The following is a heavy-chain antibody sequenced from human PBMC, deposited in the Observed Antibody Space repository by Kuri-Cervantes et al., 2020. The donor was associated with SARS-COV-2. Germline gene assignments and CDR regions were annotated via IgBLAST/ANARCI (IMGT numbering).Heavy chain of an antibody. CDR3: AKGTDVDFWSGTTTLDY. J-gene: IGHJ4*02. CDR2: IWYDGSNK. Sequence: GESLKISCAASGFTFSSYGMHWVRQAPGKGLEWVAVIWYDGSNKYYADSVKGRFTISRDNSKNTLYLQMNSLRAEDTAVYYCAKGTDVDFWSGTTTLDYWGQGTLVTVSS. D-gene: IGHD3-3*01. CDR1: GFTFSSYG. V-gene: IGHV3-33*06.